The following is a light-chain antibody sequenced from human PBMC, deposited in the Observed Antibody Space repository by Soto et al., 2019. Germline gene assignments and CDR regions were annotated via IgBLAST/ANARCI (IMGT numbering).Light chain of an antibody. V-gene: IGKV3-20*01. J-gene: IGKJ1*01. Sequence: EIVLTQSPGTLSLSPGDRATLSCRASQGLGSGYLAWYQQKPGQAPRLLIYGASSRATGIPNRFSGSGSGTDFTLTISRLEPEDFAVYYCQQYGNSPQTFGQGTKVDIK. CDR2: GAS. CDR3: QQYGNSPQT. CDR1: QGLGSGY.